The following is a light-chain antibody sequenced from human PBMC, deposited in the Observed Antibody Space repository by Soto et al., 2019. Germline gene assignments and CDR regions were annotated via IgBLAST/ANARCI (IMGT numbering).Light chain of an antibody. CDR3: QQSYSTPPIT. Sequence: DIQMTQSPSSLSASVGDRVTITCRASQSISSYLNWYQQKPGKAPKLLIYAASSLQSGVPSRFSGSGTWTKFPPPISSLQPEDFATYYCQQSYSTPPITFGQGTRLEIK. CDR1: QSISSY. J-gene: IGKJ5*01. CDR2: AAS. V-gene: IGKV1-39*01.